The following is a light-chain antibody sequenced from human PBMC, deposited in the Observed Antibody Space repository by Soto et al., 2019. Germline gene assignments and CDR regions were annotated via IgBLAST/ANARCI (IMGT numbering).Light chain of an antibody. V-gene: IGLV3-9*01. CDR1: NIGSKN. Sequence: SYELIQPLSVSVALGQTARINCGGNNIGSKNVHWYQQKAGQAPVLVIYRDSNRPSGIPERFSGSNSGNTATLTISRVQAGDETDYYCQVWDSTTVVFGGGTKLTVL. J-gene: IGLJ2*01. CDR2: RDS. CDR3: QVWDSTTVV.